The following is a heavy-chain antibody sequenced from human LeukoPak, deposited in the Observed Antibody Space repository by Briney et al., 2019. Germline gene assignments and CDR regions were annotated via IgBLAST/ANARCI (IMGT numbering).Heavy chain of an antibody. CDR1: GGSFSGYY. V-gene: IGHV4-34*01. Sequence: SETLSLTCAVYGGSFSGYYWSWIRQPPGKGLERIGEINHSGSTNYNPSLKSRVTISVDTSKNQFSLKLSSVTAADTAVYYCARGLYYYGMDVWGKGTTVTVSS. J-gene: IGHJ6*04. CDR3: ARGLYYYGMDV. CDR2: INHSGST.